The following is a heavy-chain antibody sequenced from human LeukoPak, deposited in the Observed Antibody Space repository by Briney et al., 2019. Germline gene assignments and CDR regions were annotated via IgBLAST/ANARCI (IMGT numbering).Heavy chain of an antibody. D-gene: IGHD1-26*01. CDR1: GGSISSGDW. V-gene: IGHV4-4*02. CDR3: ARQSSENAFDI. CDR2: ISPSGYS. J-gene: IGHJ3*02. Sequence: PSETLSLTCAVSGGSISSGDWWTWVRQPPGKGLEWIGEISPSGYSNYSPSLKSRVTMSVDKSKNHVSLNLTSVTAADTAVYYCARQSSENAFDIWGQGTMVTVSS.